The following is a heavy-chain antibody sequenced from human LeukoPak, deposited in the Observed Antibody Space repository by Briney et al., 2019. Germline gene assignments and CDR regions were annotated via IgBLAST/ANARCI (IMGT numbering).Heavy chain of an antibody. D-gene: IGHD2-15*01. CDR3: ARVGLYCSGGSCYSVFDY. CDR1: GGSFSGYY. Sequence: SETLSLTCAVYGGSFSGYYWSWIRQPPGKGLEWIGEINHSGSTNYDPSLKSRVTISVDTSKNQFSLKLSSVTAADTAVYYCARVGLYCSGGSCYSVFDYWGQGTLVTVSS. CDR2: INHSGST. V-gene: IGHV4-34*01. J-gene: IGHJ4*02.